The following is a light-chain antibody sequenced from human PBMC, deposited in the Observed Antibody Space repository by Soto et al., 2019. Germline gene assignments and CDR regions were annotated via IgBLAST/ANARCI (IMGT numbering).Light chain of an antibody. CDR3: QQYNNWPPLT. CDR2: GAS. Sequence: EIVMTQSPATLSVSPGERATLSXRASQSVSSNLAWYQQKPGQAPRLLIYGASTRATGIPARFSGSGSGTEFTLTISSLQSEDFAVYYCQQYNNWPPLTFGGGTKVEIK. V-gene: IGKV3-15*01. J-gene: IGKJ4*01. CDR1: QSVSSN.